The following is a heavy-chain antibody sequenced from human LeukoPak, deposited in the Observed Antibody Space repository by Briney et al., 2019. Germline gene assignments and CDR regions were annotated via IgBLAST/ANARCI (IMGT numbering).Heavy chain of an antibody. V-gene: IGHV3-74*01. D-gene: IGHD1-26*01. CDR1: GFTFSSYW. Sequence: GGSLRLFCAASGFTFSSYWMHWVRQAPGKGLVWVSRINTDGSSTSYADSVKGRFTISRDNAKNTLYLQMNSLRAEDTAVYYCAKDGLGASRYFDYWGQGTLVTVSS. CDR3: AKDGLGASRYFDY. CDR2: INTDGSST. J-gene: IGHJ4*02.